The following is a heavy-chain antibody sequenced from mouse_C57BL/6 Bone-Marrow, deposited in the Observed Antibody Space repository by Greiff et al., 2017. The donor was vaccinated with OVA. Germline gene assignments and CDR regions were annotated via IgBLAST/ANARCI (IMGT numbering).Heavy chain of an antibody. J-gene: IGHJ2*01. Sequence: QVQLQQPGADLVMPRASVKLSCKASGYTFTSYWMHWVKQRPGQGLEWIGDIDPSDSYTNYNQQFKGKSTLTVDKSTSTAYMQLSSLSTEDSAVDYCARGDGYYEYFDYWGQGTTLTVSA. CDR3: ARGDGYYEYFDY. CDR2: IDPSDSYT. CDR1: GYTFTSYW. D-gene: IGHD2-3*01. V-gene: IGHV1-69*01.